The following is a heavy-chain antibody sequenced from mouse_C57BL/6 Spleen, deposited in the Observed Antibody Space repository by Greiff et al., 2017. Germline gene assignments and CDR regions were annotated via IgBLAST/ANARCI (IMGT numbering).Heavy chain of an antibody. CDR3: IWLNDYDERNYFDY. D-gene: IGHD2-4*01. V-gene: IGHV1-15*01. CDR2: IDPETGGT. CDR1: GYTFTDYE. J-gene: IGHJ2*01. Sequence: VHLVESGAELVRPGASVTLSCKASGYTFTDYEMHWVKQTPVHGLEWIGAIDPETGGTAYNQKFKGKAILTADKSSSTAYMELRSLTSEDSAVYYCIWLNDYDERNYFDYWGQGTTLTVSS.